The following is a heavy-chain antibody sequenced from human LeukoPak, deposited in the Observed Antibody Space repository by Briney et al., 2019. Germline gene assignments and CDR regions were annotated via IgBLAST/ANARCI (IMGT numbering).Heavy chain of an antibody. CDR1: GGSISSSSYY. Sequence: SETLSLTCTVSGGSISSSSYYWGWIRQPPGKGLEWIGYIYYSGSTNYNPSLRSRVTISVDTSKNQFSLKLSSVTAADTAVYYCARGYQRSSDAFDIWGQGTMVTVSS. CDR3: ARGYQRSSDAFDI. V-gene: IGHV4-61*05. CDR2: IYYSGST. J-gene: IGHJ3*02. D-gene: IGHD2-2*01.